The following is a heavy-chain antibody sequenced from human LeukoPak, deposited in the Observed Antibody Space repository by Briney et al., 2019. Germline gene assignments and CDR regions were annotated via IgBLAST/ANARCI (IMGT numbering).Heavy chain of an antibody. CDR2: INPSGGGT. CDR1: GYAFTRYY. J-gene: IGHJ4*02. CDR3: ASASGYYAPPDY. D-gene: IGHD3-22*01. Sequence: ASVKVSCKASGYAFTRYYIHWVRQAPGQGLEWMGIINPSGGGTSNAQKFQGRVTTTRDTSTSTVYMEVSSLTSEDTAVYYCASASGYYAPPDYWGQGTLVTVSS. V-gene: IGHV1-46*01.